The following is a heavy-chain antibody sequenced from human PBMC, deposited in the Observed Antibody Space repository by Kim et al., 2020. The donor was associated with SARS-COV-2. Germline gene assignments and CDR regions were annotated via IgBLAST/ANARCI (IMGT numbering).Heavy chain of an antibody. V-gene: IGHV3-15*01. Sequence: TDYAAPVKGRFTISRDDSKNRLYLHMNSLKTDDTAVYYCTTESTGWSCFDYWGRGTLVTVSP. CDR3: TTESTGWSCFDY. D-gene: IGHD6-19*01. CDR2: T. J-gene: IGHJ4*02.